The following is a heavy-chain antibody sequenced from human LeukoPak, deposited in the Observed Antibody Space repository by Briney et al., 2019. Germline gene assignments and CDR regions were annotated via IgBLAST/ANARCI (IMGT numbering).Heavy chain of an antibody. Sequence: GGSLRLSCAASGFTFSSYWMSWVRQAPGKGLEWVANIKQDGSEKYYVDSVKGRFTISRDNAKNSLYLQMNSLRAEDTAVYYCARVGVPAAPYYYYYYYMDVWGKGTTVTVSS. CDR3: ARVGVPAAPYYYYYYYMDV. CDR1: GFTFSSYW. J-gene: IGHJ6*03. V-gene: IGHV3-7*01. CDR2: IKQDGSEK. D-gene: IGHD2-2*01.